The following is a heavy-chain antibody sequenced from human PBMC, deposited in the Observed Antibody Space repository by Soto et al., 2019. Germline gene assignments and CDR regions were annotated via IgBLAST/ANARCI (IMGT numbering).Heavy chain of an antibody. Sequence: GGPLRLSSVAAGFTIRDHCMRWISQAPGKGLICVSLIYSHDATFYADSVKGRFTISRDSSKNTLFLQMNDLRTEDTAVYYCATRIASSGRYYFDYWGQGALVTVSS. V-gene: IGHV3-53*01. CDR1: GFTIRDHC. CDR2: IYSHDAT. CDR3: ATRIASSGRYYFDY. D-gene: IGHD6-13*01. J-gene: IGHJ4*02.